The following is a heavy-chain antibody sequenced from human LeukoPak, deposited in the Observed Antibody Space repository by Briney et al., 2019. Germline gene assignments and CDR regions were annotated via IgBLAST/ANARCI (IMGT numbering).Heavy chain of an antibody. D-gene: IGHD1-26*01. CDR1: GFTFRRYG. CDR2: ISGSGSST. V-gene: IGHV3-23*01. J-gene: IGHJ6*03. CDR3: AKDRGSHMDV. Sequence: GGSLRLSCAASGFTFRRYGMSWVRQAPEKGLEWVSAISGSGSSTYYGDSVKGRFTISRDNSKSTLYLQMNSLRAEDTAVYYCAKDRGSHMDVWGKGTTVTVSS.